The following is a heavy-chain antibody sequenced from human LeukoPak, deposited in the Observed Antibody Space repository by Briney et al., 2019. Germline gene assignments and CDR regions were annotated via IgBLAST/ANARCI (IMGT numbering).Heavy chain of an antibody. D-gene: IGHD3-3*01. V-gene: IGHV3-21*01. Sequence: GGSLRLSCEGSGFTFSDYGINWVRQAPGKGLEWVSCISSSPGHTYYADSVKGRFTISRDNAKNSLYLQMNSLRAEDTAVYYCARDFWGAYRVDYFDCWGQGTLVTVSS. CDR3: ARDFWGAYRVDYFDC. J-gene: IGHJ4*02. CDR2: ISSSPGHT. CDR1: GFTFSDYG.